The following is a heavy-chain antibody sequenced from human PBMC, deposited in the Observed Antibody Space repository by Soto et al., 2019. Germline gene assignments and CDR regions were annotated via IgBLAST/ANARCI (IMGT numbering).Heavy chain of an antibody. V-gene: IGHV3-33*01. J-gene: IGHJ4*02. CDR3: ARGAVAAGDFDY. Sequence: QPGGSLRLSCAVSGSAFRTHGMHWVRQAPGKGLEWVAVIWGDESKKYYADSVKGRFTISKDNSKNTLFLQMNTLRAEDTAVYYCARGAVAAGDFDYWGQGTLVTVSS. CDR2: IWGDESKK. CDR1: GSAFRTHG. D-gene: IGHD2-15*01.